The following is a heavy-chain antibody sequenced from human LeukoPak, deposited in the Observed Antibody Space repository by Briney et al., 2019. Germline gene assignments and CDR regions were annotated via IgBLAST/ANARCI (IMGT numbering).Heavy chain of an antibody. CDR3: ARAQVDYNNGPGSQGYYSYGMDV. Sequence: ASVKVSCKASGYTFTSYYMHWVRQAPGQGLEWMGIINPSGGSTNYAQKFQGRVTMTRDTSTSTVYMELSSLRSEDTAVYYCARAQVDYNNGPGSQGYYSYGMDVWGQGTTVTVSS. D-gene: IGHD4-11*01. V-gene: IGHV1-46*01. CDR1: GYTFTSYY. J-gene: IGHJ6*02. CDR2: INPSGGST.